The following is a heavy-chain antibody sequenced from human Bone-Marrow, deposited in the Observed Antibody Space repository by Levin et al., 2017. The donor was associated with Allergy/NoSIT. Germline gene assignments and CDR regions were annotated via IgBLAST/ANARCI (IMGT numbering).Heavy chain of an antibody. D-gene: IGHD1-14*01. J-gene: IGHJ4*02. CDR1: GFSFSATV. Sequence: GGSLRLSCAASGFSFSATVMSWVRQAPGKGLEWVSVIRSGGDRYLADSVKGRFSISRDNSKNTLYLQMNSLRVEDTAVYYCASMRPYGTTWACCCYDWGQGSLVSVSS. V-gene: IGHV3-23*01. CDR3: ASMRPYGTTWACCCYD. CDR2: IRSGGDR.